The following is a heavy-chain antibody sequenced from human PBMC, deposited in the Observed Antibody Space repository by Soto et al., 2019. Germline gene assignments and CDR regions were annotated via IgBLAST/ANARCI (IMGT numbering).Heavy chain of an antibody. CDR3: AREGYDTSGYYPIGY. D-gene: IGHD3-22*01. J-gene: IGHJ4*02. CDR2: ISSDGATI. CDR1: GFSFSDYY. Sequence: PGGSLRLSCAASGFSFSDYYMTWIRQAPGKGLEWVSYISSDGATIYYADSVKGRFTNSRDNAMNSLYLLMNSLRAEDTAFYYCAREGYDTSGYYPIGYWGQGTLVTVSS. V-gene: IGHV3-11*01.